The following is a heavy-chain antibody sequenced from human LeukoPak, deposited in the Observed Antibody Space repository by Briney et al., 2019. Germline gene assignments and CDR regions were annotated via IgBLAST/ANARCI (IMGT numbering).Heavy chain of an antibody. J-gene: IGHJ4*02. V-gene: IGHV3-21*01. CDR2: ISSSSSYI. CDR1: GFTFSSYS. CDR3: ARDIEAGGVGVDY. Sequence: GGSLRLSCAGSGFTFSSYSMNWVRHAPGKRLEWVSSISSSSSYIYYADSVKGRFTISRDNAKNSLYLQMNSLRAEDTAVYYCARDIEAGGVGVDYWGQGTLVTVSS. D-gene: IGHD3-16*01.